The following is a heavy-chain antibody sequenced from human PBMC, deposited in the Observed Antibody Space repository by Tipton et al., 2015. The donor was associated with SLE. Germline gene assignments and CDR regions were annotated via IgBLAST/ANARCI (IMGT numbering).Heavy chain of an antibody. Sequence: GSLRLSCAASGFTFSNFAMSWVRQAPGKGLEWVSGISAGNYAYYADSVKGRFTISREDSTNTVYLQMNNLRAEDTAVYYCAKDITHLAATGTWLDPWGQGTLVTVAS. D-gene: IGHD6-13*01. CDR1: GFTFSNFA. V-gene: IGHV3-23*01. J-gene: IGHJ5*02. CDR2: ISAGNYA. CDR3: AKDITHLAATGTWLDP.